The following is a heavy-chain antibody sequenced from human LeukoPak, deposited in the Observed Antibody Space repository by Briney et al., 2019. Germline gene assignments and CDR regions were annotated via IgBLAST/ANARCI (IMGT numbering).Heavy chain of an antibody. Sequence: SQTLSLTCTVSGASISSADYYWSWIRQPPGKGLEWIGYINYSENTYYNPSLKSRLTISVHTSKNQFSLKLTSVTAADTAVYYCARWTTFGVAWGQGTLVTVSS. D-gene: IGHD3-3*01. CDR3: ARWTTFGVA. CDR1: GASISSADYY. CDR2: INYSENT. J-gene: IGHJ5*02. V-gene: IGHV4-30-4*08.